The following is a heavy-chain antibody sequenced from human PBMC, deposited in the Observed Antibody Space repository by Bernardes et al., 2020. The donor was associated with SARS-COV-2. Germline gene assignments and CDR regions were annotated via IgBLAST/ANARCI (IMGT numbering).Heavy chain of an antibody. D-gene: IGHD1-26*01. CDR2: ISPHSANT. CDR3: WVRVETGGVVFDH. V-gene: IGHV1-18*04. J-gene: IGHJ4*02. CDR1: GYSFSNHD. Sequence: ASVKVSCTASGYSFSNHDMNWVRQAPGQGLEWVGWISPHSANTNYAQNLQGRVSVTTDASARTGYMELRSLRSDDTAVYYCWVRVETGGVVFDHWGQGTLVTVSP.